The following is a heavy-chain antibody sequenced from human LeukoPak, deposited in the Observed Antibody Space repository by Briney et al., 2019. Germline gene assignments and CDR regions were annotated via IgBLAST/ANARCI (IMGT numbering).Heavy chain of an antibody. D-gene: IGHD5-18*01. J-gene: IGHJ6*02. CDR3: ARGRIHLWLMSRYYGMDV. CDR1: GGSFSGYY. Sequence: SETLSLTCAVYGGSFSGYYWSWIRQPPGKGLEWIGEINHSGSTNYNPSLKSRVTISVDTSKNQFSLKLSSVTAADTAVYYCARGRIHLWLMSRYYGMDVWGQGTTVTVSS. V-gene: IGHV4-34*01. CDR2: INHSGST.